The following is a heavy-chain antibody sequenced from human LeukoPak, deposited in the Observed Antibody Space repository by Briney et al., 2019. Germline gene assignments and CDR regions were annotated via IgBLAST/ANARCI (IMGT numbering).Heavy chain of an antibody. D-gene: IGHD6-6*01. J-gene: IGHJ4*02. V-gene: IGHV4-59*12. CDR1: GGSISTYY. CDR3: ARADKAARRGFGY. CDR2: IYYSGST. Sequence: SETLSLTCTVSGGSISTYYWSWIRQSPGKGLEWIGYIYYSGSTYYNPSLKSRVTISVDTSKNQFSLKLSSVTAADTAVYYCARADKAARRGFGYWGQGTLVTVSS.